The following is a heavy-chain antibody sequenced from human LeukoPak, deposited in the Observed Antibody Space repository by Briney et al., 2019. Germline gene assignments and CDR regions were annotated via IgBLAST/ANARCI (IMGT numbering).Heavy chain of an antibody. Sequence: CWSWIRQPPGKGLEWIGEIIHSGSTNYNPSLKSRVTISVDTSKNQFSLKLSSVTAADTAVYYCARQGAAGPLYYYYGMDVWGQGTTVTVSS. CDR1: C. V-gene: IGHV4-34*12. D-gene: IGHD6-13*01. CDR2: IIHSGST. J-gene: IGHJ6*02. CDR3: ARQGAAGPLYYYYGMDV.